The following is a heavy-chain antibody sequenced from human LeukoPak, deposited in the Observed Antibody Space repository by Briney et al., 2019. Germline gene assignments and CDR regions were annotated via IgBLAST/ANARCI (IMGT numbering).Heavy chain of an antibody. CDR2: ITPFNGNT. V-gene: IGHV1-45*02. Sequence: ASVEVSCKASGYTFTYRYLHWVRQAPGQALEWMGWITPFNGNTNYAQKFQDRVTITRDRSMSTAYMELSSLRSEDTAMYYCAITNVPAGAFDIWGQGTMVTVSS. CDR3: AITNVPAGAFDI. CDR1: GYTFTYRY. D-gene: IGHD1-14*01. J-gene: IGHJ3*02.